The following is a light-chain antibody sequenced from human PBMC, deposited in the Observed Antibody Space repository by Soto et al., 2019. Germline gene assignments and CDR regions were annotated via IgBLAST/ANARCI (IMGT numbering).Light chain of an antibody. CDR1: QSISSY. CDR3: QQCYGTAYT. J-gene: IGKJ2*01. V-gene: IGKV1-39*01. Sequence: DIQMTQSPSSLSASVGDRVTITCRASQSISSYLNWYQQKPGKAPKLLIYAASSLQSGVPSRFSGSRSGTEFALTISSLQPEDFATYYCQQCYGTAYTFGQGAKLESK. CDR2: AAS.